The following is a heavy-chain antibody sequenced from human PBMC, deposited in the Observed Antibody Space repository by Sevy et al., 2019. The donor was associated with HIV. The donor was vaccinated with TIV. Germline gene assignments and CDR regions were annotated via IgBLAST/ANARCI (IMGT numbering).Heavy chain of an antibody. V-gene: IGHV3-20*04. Sequence: GGSLRLSCAASGFTFNDYDMSWVRQAPGKGLKWVSAINWNVAGTSYADSVKGRFTVSRDNANNSLYLQMNTLRVEDTAFYYCAREKFCGGDCYYFDYWGQGILVTVSS. D-gene: IGHD2-21*02. CDR2: INWNVAGT. CDR1: GFTFNDYD. CDR3: AREKFCGGDCYYFDY. J-gene: IGHJ4*02.